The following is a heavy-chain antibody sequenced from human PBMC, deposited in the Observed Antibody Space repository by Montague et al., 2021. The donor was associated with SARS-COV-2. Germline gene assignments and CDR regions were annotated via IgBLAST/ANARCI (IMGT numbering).Heavy chain of an antibody. V-gene: IGHV6-1*01. Sequence: CAISGDSVSSHSLAWSWIRQSPSRGLEWLGRTYYRSKWYSDYAPSVRGRLTVNPDASKNEFSLELNYVTPEDTAVYYCVRYSGWFYFDFWGQGTLVTVSS. CDR1: GDSVSSHSLA. CDR3: VRYSGWFYFDF. D-gene: IGHD6-19*01. J-gene: IGHJ4*02. CDR2: TYYRSKWYS.